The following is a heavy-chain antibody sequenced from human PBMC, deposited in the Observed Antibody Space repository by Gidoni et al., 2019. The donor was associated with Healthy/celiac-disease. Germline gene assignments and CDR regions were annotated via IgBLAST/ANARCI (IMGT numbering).Heavy chain of an antibody. CDR1: GFTFRSYS. CDR3: AGGGSTADY. J-gene: IGHJ4*02. Sequence: EVQLVESGGGLVKPGGSLRLSCAASGFTFRSYSMNWVRQAPGKGRECVSSISSSSSYIYYADSVKGRFTISRDNAKNSLYLQMNSLRAEDTAVYYCAGGGSTADYWGQGTLVTVSS. D-gene: IGHD1-26*01. V-gene: IGHV3-21*01. CDR2: ISSSSSYI.